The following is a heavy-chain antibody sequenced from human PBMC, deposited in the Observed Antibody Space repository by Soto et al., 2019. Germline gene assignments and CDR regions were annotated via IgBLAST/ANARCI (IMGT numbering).Heavy chain of an antibody. D-gene: IGHD5-12*01. J-gene: IGHJ4*02. CDR3: ARGRSGYDRTFDY. Sequence: GGSLRLSCAASGFTFSNYDMHWVRQATGKGLEWVSTIVTAGDTYYPGSVKGRFTISRENAKNSLYLQMNSLRAVDTAVYYCARGRSGYDRTFDYWGQGTLVTVSS. CDR1: GFTFSNYD. CDR2: IVTAGDT. V-gene: IGHV3-13*04.